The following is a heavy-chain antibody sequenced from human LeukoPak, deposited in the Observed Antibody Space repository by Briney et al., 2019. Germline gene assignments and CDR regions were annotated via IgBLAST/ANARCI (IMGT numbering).Heavy chain of an antibody. CDR3: ARGYGVYYGSGSYYRDYYYGMDV. CDR2: INHSGST. CDR1: GGSFSGYY. V-gene: IGHV4-34*01. J-gene: IGHJ6*04. Sequence: SETLSLTCAVYGGSFSGYYWSWIRQPPGKGLGWIGEINHSGSTNYNPSLKSRVTISVDTSKNQFSLKLSSVTAADTAVYYCARGYGVYYGSGSYYRDYYYGMDVWGKGTTVTVSS. D-gene: IGHD3-10*01.